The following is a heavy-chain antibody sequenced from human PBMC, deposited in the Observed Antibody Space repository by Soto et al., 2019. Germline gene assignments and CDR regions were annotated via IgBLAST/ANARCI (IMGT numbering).Heavy chain of an antibody. J-gene: IGHJ6*02. D-gene: IGHD2-2*01. Sequence: GGSLRLSCAASGFTFSSYGMHWVRQAPGKGLEWVAVISYDGSNKYYADSVKGRFTISRDNSKNTLYLQMNSLRAEDTAVYYCAKEIHCSSTSCYFPYYGMDVWGQGTTVTVSS. CDR2: ISYDGSNK. CDR1: GFTFSSYG. CDR3: AKEIHCSSTSCYFPYYGMDV. V-gene: IGHV3-30*18.